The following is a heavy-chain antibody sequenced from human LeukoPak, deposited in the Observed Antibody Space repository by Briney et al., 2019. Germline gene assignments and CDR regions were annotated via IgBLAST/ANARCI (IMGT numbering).Heavy chain of an antibody. CDR1: GGSFSNYY. CDR2: INHSGST. J-gene: IGHJ4*02. CDR3: ARRGNSGYDY. D-gene: IGHD5-12*01. Sequence: KPSETLSLTCAVYGGSFSNYYWSWIRQPPGKGLEWIGEINHSGSTSYSPSLKSRVTISVDTSKNQFSLKLASVTAADTAVYYCARRGNSGYDYWGQGILVTVSS. V-gene: IGHV4-34*01.